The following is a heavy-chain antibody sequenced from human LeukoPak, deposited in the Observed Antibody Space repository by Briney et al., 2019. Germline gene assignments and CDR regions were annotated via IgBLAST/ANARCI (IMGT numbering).Heavy chain of an antibody. CDR2: IYPGDSDT. Sequence: GESLQISCQGSGYSFTTFWIGWVRPMPGKGLEWIGIIYPGDSDTRYSPSFQGQVTISADKSISTAYLQWSSLKASDTAMYYCARRGSGYDPWGQGTLVTVSS. D-gene: IGHD6-19*01. J-gene: IGHJ5*02. CDR1: GYSFTTFW. CDR3: ARRGSGYDP. V-gene: IGHV5-51*01.